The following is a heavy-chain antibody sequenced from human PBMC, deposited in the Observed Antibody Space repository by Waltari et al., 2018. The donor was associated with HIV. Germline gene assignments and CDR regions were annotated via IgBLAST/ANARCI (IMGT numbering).Heavy chain of an antibody. V-gene: IGHV1-46*01. D-gene: IGHD2-2*01. J-gene: IGHJ6*02. Sequence: QVQLVQSGAEVKKPGASVKVSCKASGSTFTRHYMHWVRQDPGQGLEWMGIINPSGGSITYAQKFQGRVTMTRDTSTRTVYMEVSSLRSEDTAVYYCARGSHCSSTSCYPHYYYGMDVWGQGTTVTVS. CDR1: GSTFTRHY. CDR3: ARGSHCSSTSCYPHYYYGMDV. CDR2: INPSGGSI.